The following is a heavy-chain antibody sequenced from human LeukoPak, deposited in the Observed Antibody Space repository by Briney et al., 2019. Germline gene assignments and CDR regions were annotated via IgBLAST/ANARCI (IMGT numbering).Heavy chain of an antibody. CDR2: INPNSGGT. CDR3: ARADRLHGGPYLIGP. D-gene: IGHD2-21*01. J-gene: IGHJ5*02. CDR1: GYSFTDYY. Sequence: ASVKVSCKTSGYSFTDYYMHWVRQAPGQGLEWMGWINPNSGGTSSAQKFRGRVTMTGDTSITTVYMEVSWLTSDDTAIYYCARADRLHGGPYLIGPWGQGTLVTVSS. V-gene: IGHV1-2*02.